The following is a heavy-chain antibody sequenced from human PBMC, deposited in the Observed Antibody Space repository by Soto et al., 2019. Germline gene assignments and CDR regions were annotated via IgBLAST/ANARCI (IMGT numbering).Heavy chain of an antibody. D-gene: IGHD3-22*01. V-gene: IGHV1-3*01. CDR3: ARDYYDSSGYYYGSAYYGMDV. CDR2: INAGNGNT. Sequence: QVQLVQSGAEVKKPGASVKVSCKASGYTFTSYAMHWVRQAPGQRLEWMGWINAGNGNTKYSQKFQGRVTITRDTSARTAYMELSSRRSEDTAVYYSARDYYDSSGYYYGSAYYGMDVWGQGTTVTVSS. CDR1: GYTFTSYA. J-gene: IGHJ6*02.